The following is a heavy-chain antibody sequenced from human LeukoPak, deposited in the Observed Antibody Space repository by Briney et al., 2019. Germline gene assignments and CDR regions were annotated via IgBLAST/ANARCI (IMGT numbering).Heavy chain of an antibody. CDR3: ARLRVPHYYDSSGYYDC. Sequence: PGGSLRLSCAASGFTFSTYSMNWVRQAPGKGLEWVSSISSSSSSIYYSDSVKGRFTVSRDNAKNSLYLQMNSLRDEDTAVYYCARLRVPHYYDSSGYYDCWGQGTLVTVSS. CDR2: ISSSSSSI. D-gene: IGHD3-22*01. V-gene: IGHV3-21*01. J-gene: IGHJ4*02. CDR1: GFTFSTYS.